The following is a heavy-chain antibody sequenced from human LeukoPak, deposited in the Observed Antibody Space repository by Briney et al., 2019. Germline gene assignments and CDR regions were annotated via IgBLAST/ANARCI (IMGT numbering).Heavy chain of an antibody. CDR1: GFTFSSYA. V-gene: IGHV3-30*04. J-gene: IGHJ4*02. Sequence: PGGSLRLSCAASGFTFSSYAMHWVRQAPGKGLEWVAVISYDGSNKYYADYVQGRFTISRDNSKNTLYLQMNSLRAEDTAVYYCARDPGEGGYGVGYWGQGTLVTVSS. CDR3: ARDPGEGGYGVGY. D-gene: IGHD3-16*01. CDR2: ISYDGSNK.